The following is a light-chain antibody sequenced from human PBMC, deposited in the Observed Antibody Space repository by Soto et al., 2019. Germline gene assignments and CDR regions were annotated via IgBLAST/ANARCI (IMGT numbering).Light chain of an antibody. V-gene: IGLV2-11*01. Sequence: QSALTQPRSVSGSPGQSVTISCTGTSSDIGANDYVSWLQHHPDKAPKLIIYDVRNRPSGVPDRFSGSKIGNTASLTVSGLQAEDEAEYYCCSFAGGSVVCAGGTKVTVL. CDR3: CSFAGGSVV. CDR1: SSDIGANDY. CDR2: DVR. J-gene: IGLJ2*01.